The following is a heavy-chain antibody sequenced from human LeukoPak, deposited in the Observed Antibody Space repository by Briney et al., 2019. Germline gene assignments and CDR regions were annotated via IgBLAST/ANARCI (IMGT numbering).Heavy chain of an antibody. D-gene: IGHD5-18*01. J-gene: IGHJ4*02. Sequence: GGSLRLSCAASGFSFSSHWMHWVRQVPGKGLVWVSRIDSDGSSTSYADSVKGRFTISRDNTKNTLYLEMNSLRAGDTALYYCARIRGYNYGFFDYWSQGTLVTVSS. CDR3: ARIRGYNYGFFDY. CDR2: IDSDGSST. V-gene: IGHV3-74*01. CDR1: GFSFSSHW.